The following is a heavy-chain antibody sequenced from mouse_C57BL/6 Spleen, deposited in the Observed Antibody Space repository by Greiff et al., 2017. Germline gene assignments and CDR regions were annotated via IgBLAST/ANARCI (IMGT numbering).Heavy chain of an antibody. D-gene: IGHD1-1*01. CDR1: GYTFTSYW. CDR2: IHPSDSDT. V-gene: IGHV1-74*01. CDR3: AIGVYGGSREGYWYFDV. J-gene: IGHJ1*03. Sequence: QVQLKQPGAELVKPGASVKVSCKASGYTFTSYWMHWVKQRPGQGLEWIGRIHPSDSDTNYNQKFKGKATLTVDKSSSTAYMQLSSLTSEDSAVYYCAIGVYGGSREGYWYFDVWGTGTTVTVSS.